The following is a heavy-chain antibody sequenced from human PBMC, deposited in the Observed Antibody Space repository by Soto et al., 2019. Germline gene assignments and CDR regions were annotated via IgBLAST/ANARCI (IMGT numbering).Heavy chain of an antibody. V-gene: IGHV3-72*01. CDR1: GFTLSDQY. Sequence: PWGYRLLSCAFTGFTLSDQYIALVRQAPGKGLDWVGRYRDKPQGYSTTYAASVKGRFTASRDESKNSAYLQMNRLKTEDTAVYYCVRATYFSDSSGYTRCLDYWGQGTMVTGSS. J-gene: IGHJ4*02. D-gene: IGHD3-22*01. CDR2: YRDKPQGYST. CDR3: VRATYFSDSSGYTRCLDY.